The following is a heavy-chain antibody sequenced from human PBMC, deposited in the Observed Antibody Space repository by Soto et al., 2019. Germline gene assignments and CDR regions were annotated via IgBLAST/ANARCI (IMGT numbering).Heavy chain of an antibody. V-gene: IGHV4-39*01. CDR2: VHSSGGT. J-gene: IGHJ4*02. Sequence: QLQDSGPGLVKPSETLSLTCTVSHGSITSGDYFWAWIRQPPGKGLEFIGSVHSSGGTYYSPSLKSGASISIDKSRNQFSLKLTSVNAGDTAVYFCASVVVGATRQTGSDHWGQGTLVTVS. CDR1: HGSITSGDYF. D-gene: IGHD2-15*01. CDR3: ASVVVGATRQTGSDH.